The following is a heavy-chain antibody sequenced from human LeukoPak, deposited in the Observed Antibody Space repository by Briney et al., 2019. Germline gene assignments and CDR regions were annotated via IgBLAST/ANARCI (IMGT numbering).Heavy chain of an antibody. V-gene: IGHV3-48*01. J-gene: IGHJ4*02. CDR1: GFTFSDHI. CDR2: VSGSGSTV. Sequence: GGSLRPSCAASGFTFSDHIMNWVRQLPGKRLEWVAYVSGSGSTVYYADSVKGRFTISRDNGKSSLYLQMNSLRVEDTALYYCVRQFASWGQGTLVTVSS. CDR3: VRQFAS.